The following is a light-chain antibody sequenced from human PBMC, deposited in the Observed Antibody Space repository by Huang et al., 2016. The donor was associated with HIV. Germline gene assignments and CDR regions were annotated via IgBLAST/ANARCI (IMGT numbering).Light chain of an antibody. CDR1: RSVSTN. CDR3: HQYNNWRLS. Sequence: IVMTQSPATLSVSPGERVTLSCRANRSVSTNLAWYQQRPGQAPRLLIYGSSTRAPGVQARCSGSGAGTDFSLTINSLQSEDFALYYCHQYNNWRLSFGGGTRVDI. V-gene: IGKV3-15*01. J-gene: IGKJ4*01. CDR2: GSS.